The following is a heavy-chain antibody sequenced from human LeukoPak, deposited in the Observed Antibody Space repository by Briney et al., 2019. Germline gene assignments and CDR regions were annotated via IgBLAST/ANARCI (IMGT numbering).Heavy chain of an antibody. CDR2: IKSKTDGGTT. CDR1: GFTFSNAW. J-gene: IGHJ4*02. CDR3: TTVLLWFGGQLYYFDY. Sequence: GGSLRLSCAASGFTFSNAWMSWVRQAPGKGLEWVGRIKSKTDGGTTDYAAPVKGRFAISRDDSKNTLYLQMNSLKTEDTAVYYCTTVLLWFGGQLYYFDYWGQGTLVTVSS. V-gene: IGHV3-15*01. D-gene: IGHD3-10*01.